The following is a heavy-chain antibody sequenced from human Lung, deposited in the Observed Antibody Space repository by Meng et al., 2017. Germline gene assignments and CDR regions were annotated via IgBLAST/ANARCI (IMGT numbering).Heavy chain of an antibody. CDR2: IKEEGSEK. CDR3: ARLEFGGYDRTFDH. J-gene: IGHJ4*02. V-gene: IGHV3-7*01. D-gene: IGHD5-12*01. Sequence: GGSLRLSCAASGFTFSSYWMSWVRQAPGKGLEWVAKIKEEGSEKYYVDSVKGRFTISRDNAKNSLYLQMNSLRAEDTAVYYCARLEFGGYDRTFDHWGQGSLVTVSS. CDR1: GFTFSSYW.